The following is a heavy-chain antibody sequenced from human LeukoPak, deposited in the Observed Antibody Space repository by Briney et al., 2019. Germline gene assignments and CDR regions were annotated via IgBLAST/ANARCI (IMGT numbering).Heavy chain of an antibody. V-gene: IGHV1-24*01. Sequence: AAVQVSCQVSGYTLPELSMHWVRQAPGKGVEWRGGFDHEDGETIYVQKFQRRFTMTEDTSTDTAYMELSSLRSQGTAVYYCATEVKSDYFVYWGEGTLVTHSS. CDR3: ATEVKSDYFVY. J-gene: IGHJ4*02. CDR2: FDHEDGET. CDR1: GYTLPELS.